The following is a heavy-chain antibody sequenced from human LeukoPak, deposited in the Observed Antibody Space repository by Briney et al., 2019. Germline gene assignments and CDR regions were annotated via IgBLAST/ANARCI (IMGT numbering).Heavy chain of an antibody. CDR2: IYYSGST. CDR3: ARVMNYYDSSGYLDY. J-gene: IGHJ4*02. D-gene: IGHD3-22*01. Sequence: ASETLSLTCTVSGGSISSAAYYWSWIRQHPGKGLEWIGYIYYSGSTYYNPSLKSRVTISVDTSMNQFSLKLSSVTAADTAVYYCARVMNYYDSSGYLDYWGQGTLVTVSS. CDR1: GGSISSAAYY. V-gene: IGHV4-31*03.